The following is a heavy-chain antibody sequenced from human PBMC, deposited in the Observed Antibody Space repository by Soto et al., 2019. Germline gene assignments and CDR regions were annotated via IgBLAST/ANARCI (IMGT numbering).Heavy chain of an antibody. J-gene: IGHJ6*02. CDR1: GFTFGSYW. Sequence: EVQLVESGGGLVQPGGSLRVPCAASGFTFGSYWMNWVRQAPGKGLVWVSRIDSDGSSTTFADSVKGRFTTSSDNAKNTLYVQLSSLRDEDTAVYYCARGRPCGMDVWGQGTTVTVSS. CDR3: ARGRPCGMDV. CDR2: IDSDGSST. V-gene: IGHV3-74*01.